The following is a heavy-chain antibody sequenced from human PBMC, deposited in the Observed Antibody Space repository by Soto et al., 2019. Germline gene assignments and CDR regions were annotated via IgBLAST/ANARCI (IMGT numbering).Heavy chain of an antibody. V-gene: IGHV3-30-3*01. Sequence: QVQLVESGGGVVQPGRSLRLSCAASGFTFSSYAMHWVRQAPGKGLEWVAVISYDGSNKYYADSMKGRFTISRDNSKNTLYLQMNSLRAEDTAVYYCARGELWFGELLPTDYWGQGTLVTVSS. D-gene: IGHD3-10*01. CDR2: ISYDGSNK. J-gene: IGHJ4*02. CDR1: GFTFSSYA. CDR3: ARGELWFGELLPTDY.